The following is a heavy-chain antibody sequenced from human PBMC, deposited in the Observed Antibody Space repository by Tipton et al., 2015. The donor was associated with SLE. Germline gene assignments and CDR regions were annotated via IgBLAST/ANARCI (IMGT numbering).Heavy chain of an antibody. J-gene: IGHJ5*02. D-gene: IGHD1-26*01. CDR1: GGSISSGYYY. CDR3: ARVIVGATGWFDP. Sequence: TLSLTCTVSGGSISSGYYYWSWIRQPPGKGLEWIGYIYYSGSTNYNPSLKSRVTISIDTSKNQFSLKLSSVTAADTAVYYCARVIVGATGWFDPWGQGTLVTVSS. V-gene: IGHV4-61*01. CDR2: IYYSGST.